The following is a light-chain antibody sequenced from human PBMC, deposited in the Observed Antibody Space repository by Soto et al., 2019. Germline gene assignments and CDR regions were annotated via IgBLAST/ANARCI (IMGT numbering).Light chain of an antibody. CDR2: AAS. CDR3: QQSYGIPRT. V-gene: IGKV1-39*01. CDR1: QSINSY. Sequence: DIQMTQSPSSLSASVGDRITITCRASQSINSYLNWYQQRPGKAPKLLIYAASSLQSGVPSRFSGSGSGTDFTLTISSLQPEDCATYYCQQSYGIPRTFGQGTKVDIK. J-gene: IGKJ1*01.